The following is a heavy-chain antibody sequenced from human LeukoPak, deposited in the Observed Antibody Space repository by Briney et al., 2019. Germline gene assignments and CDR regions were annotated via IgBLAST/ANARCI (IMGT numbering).Heavy chain of an antibody. J-gene: IGHJ4*02. CDR2: TYYRSNWYN. CDR1: GDSVSSNSVA. V-gene: IGHV6-1*01. Sequence: SQTLSLTCAISGDSVSSNSVAWIWHRQSPSIGLEWLGCTYYRSNWYNSSAVSVKSRITINPDTCKNQFSLQLNSVTPEDTAVYYCARDFDYWGQGALVTVSS. CDR3: ARDFDY.